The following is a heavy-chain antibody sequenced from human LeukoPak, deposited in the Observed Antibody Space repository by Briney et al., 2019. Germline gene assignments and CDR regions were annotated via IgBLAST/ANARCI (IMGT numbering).Heavy chain of an antibody. CDR3: SRESGAFCPFGY. V-gene: IGHV4/OR15-8*02. D-gene: IGHD1-26*01. CDR1: CGFISYSNT. CDR2: ISLTGQT. Sequence: KPSETLTLTLGCACGFISYSNTWGWLRPPPRQGLECIGEISLTGQTTYKRSLTGRITMSLDESRNQLSLKLTSVTAADTAIYYCSRESGAFCPFGYWGQGTLVIVPP. J-gene: IGHJ4*02.